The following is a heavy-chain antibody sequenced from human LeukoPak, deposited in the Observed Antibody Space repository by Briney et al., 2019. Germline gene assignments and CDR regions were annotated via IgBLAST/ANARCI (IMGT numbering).Heavy chain of an antibody. CDR1: GFTFSSYA. D-gene: IGHD4-23*01. J-gene: IGHJ4*02. CDR3: ARRAGGYSHPYDY. CDR2: ISGSGTNA. Sequence: GGSLRLSCAASGFTFSSYAMNWVRQAPGKGLEWVSGISGSGTNAYYADSVKGRFTISRDNSKNMLYMQMNSLRAEDTAVYYCARRAGGYSHPYDYWGQGILVTVSS. V-gene: IGHV3-23*01.